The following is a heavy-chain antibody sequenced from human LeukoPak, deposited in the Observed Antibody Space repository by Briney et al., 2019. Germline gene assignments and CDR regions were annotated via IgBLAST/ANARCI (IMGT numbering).Heavy chain of an antibody. J-gene: IGHJ1*01. CDR2: ISGDGANE. CDR1: GFTFDEHD. D-gene: IGHD4-17*01. V-gene: IGHV3-43*02. CDR3: ARNGDYEYFQH. Sequence: QPGGSLRLSCATSGFTFDEHDMHWVRQVHGRGLDWVSLISGDGANEYYADSVKGRFTISRDNAKNSLYLQMNSLRAEDTAVYYCARNGDYEYFQHWGQGTLVTVSS.